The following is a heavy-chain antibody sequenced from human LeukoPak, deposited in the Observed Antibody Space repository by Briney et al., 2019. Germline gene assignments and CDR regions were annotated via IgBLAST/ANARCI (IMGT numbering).Heavy chain of an antibody. CDR1: GYTFTSYG. J-gene: IGHJ6*03. V-gene: IGHV1-18*01. CDR3: ARRGQVAGRGGGYYYYYMDV. Sequence: ASVKVSCKASGYTFTSYGISWVRQAPGQGLEWMGWISAYNGNTNYAQKLQGRVTMTTDTSTSTAYMELRSLRSDDTAVYYCARRGQVAGRGGGYYYYYMDVGGKGTTVTVSS. D-gene: IGHD6-19*01. CDR2: ISAYNGNT.